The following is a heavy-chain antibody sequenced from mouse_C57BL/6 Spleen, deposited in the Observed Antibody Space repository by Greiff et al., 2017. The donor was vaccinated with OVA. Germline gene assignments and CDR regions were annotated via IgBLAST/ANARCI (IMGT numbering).Heavy chain of an antibody. CDR3: ARASGYYYGSSSNYYAMDY. Sequence: QVQLQQPGAELVKPGASVKLSCKASGYTFTSYWMHWVKQRPGRGLEWIGRIDPNGGGTKYNEKFKGKATLTVDKPSSTAYMQLSSLTSEDSAVYYCARASGYYYGSSSNYYAMDYWGQGTSVTVSS. CDR1: GYTFTSYW. V-gene: IGHV1-72*01. D-gene: IGHD1-1*01. CDR2: IDPNGGGT. J-gene: IGHJ4*01.